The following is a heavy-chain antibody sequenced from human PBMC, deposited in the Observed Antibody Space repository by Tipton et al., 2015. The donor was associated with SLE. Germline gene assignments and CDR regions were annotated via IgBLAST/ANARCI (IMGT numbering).Heavy chain of an antibody. CDR2: INHSGST. D-gene: IGHD3-10*01. CDR1: GGSFSGYY. CDR3: VGRGMVFEH. Sequence: TLSLTCAVYGGSFSGYYWSWIRQPPGKGLEWIGEINHSGSTNYNPSLKSRVTISIDTSKNQFSLKLRSVTAADTATYYCVGRGMVFEHWGQGSLVTVSS. J-gene: IGHJ1*01. V-gene: IGHV4-34*01.